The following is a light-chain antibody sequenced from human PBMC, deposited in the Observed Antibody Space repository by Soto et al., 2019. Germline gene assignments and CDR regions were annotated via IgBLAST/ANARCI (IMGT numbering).Light chain of an antibody. V-gene: IGKV1-5*03. CDR3: QQYGANSPWT. CDR1: QNINQL. Sequence: DIQVTQSPSTLSASVGDRVTISCRASQNINQLLAWYQPKSGEAPKVLIFKGSNLESGVPTRFRGSGFGTEFTLTISSLQTEDFATYYCQQYGANSPWTFGQGTKVEIK. J-gene: IGKJ1*01. CDR2: KGS.